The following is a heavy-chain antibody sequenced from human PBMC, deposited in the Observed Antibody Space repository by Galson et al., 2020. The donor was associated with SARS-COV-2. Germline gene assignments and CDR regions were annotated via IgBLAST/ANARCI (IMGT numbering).Heavy chain of an antibody. J-gene: IGHJ4*02. CDR2: INTDGSST. D-gene: IGHD1-26*01. Sequence: GESLKISCAASGFTFSSYWMHWVRQPPGKGLVWVSRINTDGSSTSYTDSVKGRFTISRDNAKNTLYLQMYSLRAEDTAVYYCEGTSGSYPSPNWGQGTLVTVSS. V-gene: IGHV3-74*01. CDR1: GFTFSSYW. CDR3: EGTSGSYPSPN.